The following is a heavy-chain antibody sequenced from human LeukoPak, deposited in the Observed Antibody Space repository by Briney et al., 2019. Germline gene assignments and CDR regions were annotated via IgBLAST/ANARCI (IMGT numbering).Heavy chain of an antibody. D-gene: IGHD4-23*01. V-gene: IGHV3-64*01. CDR3: AREAGKREAFDY. J-gene: IGHJ4*02. CDR2: ISSNGGST. CDR1: GFTFSSYA. Sequence: GGSLRLSCAASGFTFSSYAMHWVRQAPGKGLEYVSAISSNGGSTYYANSVKGRFTISRDNSKNTLYLQMGSLRAEDMAVYYCAREAGKREAFDYWGQGTLVTVSS.